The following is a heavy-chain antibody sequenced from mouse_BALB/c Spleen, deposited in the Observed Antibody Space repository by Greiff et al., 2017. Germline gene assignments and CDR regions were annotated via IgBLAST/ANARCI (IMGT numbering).Heavy chain of an antibody. D-gene: IGHD1-1*01. CDR3: ASNYYGSSYGYYAMDY. CDR2: ISSGSSTI. Sequence: EVQLVESGGGLVQPGGSRKLSCAASGFTFSSFGMHWVRQAPEKGLEWVADISSGSSTIYYADTVKGRFTISRDNPKKTLFLQMTSLRSEDTAMYYCASNYYGSSYGYYAMDYWGQGTSVTVSS. J-gene: IGHJ4*01. CDR1: GFTFSSFG. V-gene: IGHV5-17*02.